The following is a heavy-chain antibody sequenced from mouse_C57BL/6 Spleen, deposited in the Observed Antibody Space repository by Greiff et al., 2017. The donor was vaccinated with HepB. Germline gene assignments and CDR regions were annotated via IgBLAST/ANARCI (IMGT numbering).Heavy chain of an antibody. J-gene: IGHJ2*01. CDR2: IYPRSGNT. D-gene: IGHD2-2*01. V-gene: IGHV1-81*01. CDR3: ARGYDEGYFDY. CDR1: GYTFTSYG. Sequence: VQLQESGAELARPGASVKLSCKASGYTFTSYGISWVKQRTGQGLEWIGEIYPRSGNTYYNEKFKGKATLTADKSSSTAYMELRSLTSEDSAVYFCARGYDEGYFDYWGQGTTLTVSS.